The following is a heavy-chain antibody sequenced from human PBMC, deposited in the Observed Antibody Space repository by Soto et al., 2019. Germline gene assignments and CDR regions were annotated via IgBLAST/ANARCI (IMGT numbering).Heavy chain of an antibody. Sequence: GESLKISCKGSGYSFTKYWIGWVRQMPGKGLEWMAIIYPDESDTRYSPSFQGRFTISRDNAKNSLYLQMNSLRAEDTAVYYCARQKAWTGEWLSLYAPGMDVWGQGTTVTVSS. CDR1: GYSFTKYW. CDR2: IYPDESDT. D-gene: IGHD3-22*01. CDR3: ARQKAWTGEWLSLYAPGMDV. V-gene: IGHV5-51*01. J-gene: IGHJ6*02.